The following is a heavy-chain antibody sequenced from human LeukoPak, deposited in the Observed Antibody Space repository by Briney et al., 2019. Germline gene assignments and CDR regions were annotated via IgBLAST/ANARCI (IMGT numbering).Heavy chain of an antibody. V-gene: IGHV4-39*01. D-gene: IGHD6-13*01. CDR1: GGSISSYY. Sequence: SETLSLTCTVSGGSISSYYWGWIRQPPGKGLEWIGSIYYSGSTYYNPSLKSRVTISVDTSKNQFSLKLSSVTAADTAVYYCARLCSSWSRGQYYYGMDVWGQGTTVTVSS. J-gene: IGHJ6*02. CDR2: IYYSGST. CDR3: ARLCSSWSRGQYYYGMDV.